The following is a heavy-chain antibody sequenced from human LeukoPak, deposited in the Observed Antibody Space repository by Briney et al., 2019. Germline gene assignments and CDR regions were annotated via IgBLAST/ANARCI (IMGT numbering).Heavy chain of an antibody. J-gene: IGHJ4*02. Sequence: GGSLRLSCAASGFTSSSYSMNWVRQAPGKGLEWVSSISSSSSYIYYADSVKGRFTISRDNAKNSLYLQMNSLRAEDTAVYYCARVVRGFDDYWGQGTLVTVSS. V-gene: IGHV3-21*01. CDR3: ARVVRGFDDY. CDR2: ISSSSSYI. CDR1: GFTSSSYS. D-gene: IGHD3-10*01.